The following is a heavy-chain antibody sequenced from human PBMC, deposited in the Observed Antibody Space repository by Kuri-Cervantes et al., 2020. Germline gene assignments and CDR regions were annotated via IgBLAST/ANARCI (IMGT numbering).Heavy chain of an antibody. V-gene: IGHV3-33*06. D-gene: IGHD2-15*01. J-gene: IGHJ4*02. CDR1: GFTSSSYG. Sequence: GGSLRLSCAASGFTSSSYGMHWVRQAPGKGLEWVAVIWYDGSNKYYADSVKGRFTISRDNSKNTLYLQMNSLRAEDTAVYYCAKLQVVVVVAAADYWGQGTLVTVSS. CDR3: AKLQVVVVVAAADY. CDR2: IWYDGSNK.